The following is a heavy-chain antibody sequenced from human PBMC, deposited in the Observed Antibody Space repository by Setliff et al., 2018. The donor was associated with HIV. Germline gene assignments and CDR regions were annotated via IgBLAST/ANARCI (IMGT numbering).Heavy chain of an antibody. Sequence: SETLSLTCTVSDGSISSQYWSWIRQPPGKGLEWVGSIYYSGNTNYNPSLKSRVTISVDTSKNQFYLKLSSVTAADTAVYYCARILLYDSSAYFVNAFDIWGQGTVVTVSS. J-gene: IGHJ3*02. CDR3: ARILLYDSSAYFVNAFDI. CDR1: DGSISSQY. CDR2: IYYSGNT. V-gene: IGHV4-59*08. D-gene: IGHD3-22*01.